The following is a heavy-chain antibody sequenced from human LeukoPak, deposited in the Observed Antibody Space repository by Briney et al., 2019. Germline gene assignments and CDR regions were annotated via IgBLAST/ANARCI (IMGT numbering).Heavy chain of an antibody. J-gene: IGHJ6*02. CDR3: ARDRLGRYYYDSSGYSGHYYYYYGMDV. CDR1: GFTFSSYA. V-gene: IGHV3-64*01. D-gene: IGHD3-22*01. CDR2: ISSNGGST. Sequence: GGSLRLSCAASGFTFSSYAMHWVRQAPGKGLEYVSAISSNGGSTYYANSVKGRFTISRDNSKNTLYLQMGSLRAEDMAVYYCARDRLGRYYYDSSGYSGHYYYYYGMDVWGQGTTVTVSS.